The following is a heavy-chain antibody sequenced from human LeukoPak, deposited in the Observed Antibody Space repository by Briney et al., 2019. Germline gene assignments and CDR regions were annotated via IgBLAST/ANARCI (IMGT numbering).Heavy chain of an antibody. J-gene: IGHJ4*02. V-gene: IGHV3-21*01. CDR2: ISSSSSYI. CDR3: ARGGHYTIFGVVSFDY. Sequence: GGSLRLSCAASGFTFSSYSMNWVRQAPGKGLEWVSSISSSSSYIYYADSVKGRFTISRDNAKNSLYLQMNSLRAEDTAVYYCARGGHYTIFGVVSFDYWGQGTLVTVSS. D-gene: IGHD3-3*01. CDR1: GFTFSSYS.